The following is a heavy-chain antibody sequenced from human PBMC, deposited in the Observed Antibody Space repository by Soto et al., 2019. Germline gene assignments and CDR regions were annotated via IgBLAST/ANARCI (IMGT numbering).Heavy chain of an antibody. D-gene: IGHD3-10*01. V-gene: IGHV1-18*01. CDR1: GDTFTNYG. J-gene: IGHJ6*02. CDR3: ARDRGSGSYYFNYYYYGMDV. CDR2: ISVYSGNT. Sequence: GASVKVSCKASGDTFTNYGFSWVRQAPGQGLEWMGWISVYSGNTNYAQNVQGRVTMTTDTSTSTAYMELSSLRSEDTAVYYCARDRGSGSYYFNYYYYGMDVWGQGTTVTVSS.